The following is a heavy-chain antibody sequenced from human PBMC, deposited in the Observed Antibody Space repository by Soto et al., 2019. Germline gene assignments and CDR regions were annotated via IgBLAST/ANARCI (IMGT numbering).Heavy chain of an antibody. CDR3: ARGISFHYFDY. D-gene: IGHD3-3*01. CDR2: LIPIFGTA. J-gene: IGHJ4*02. V-gene: IGHV1-69*13. CDR1: GGTFSSYA. Sequence: SVKVSCKASGGTFSSYAIRWVRQAPGQGLEWMGGLIPIFGTANYAQKFQGRVTITADESTSTAYMELSSLRSEDTAVYYCARGISFHYFDYWGQGTLVTVSS.